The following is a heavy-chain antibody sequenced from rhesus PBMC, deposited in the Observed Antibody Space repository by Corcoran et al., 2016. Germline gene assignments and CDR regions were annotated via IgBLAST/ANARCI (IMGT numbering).Heavy chain of an antibody. CDR1: GYSISSGYG. J-gene: IGHJ4*01. CDR2: ISYSGSS. V-gene: IGHV4-127*01. CDR3: ARVQSGSDYYEVVFDY. Sequence: QVPLQESGPVLVKPSDTLSLTGAGSGYSISSGYGWSWLRHPPGQGLEWIVYISYSGSSYYTPAFKSRVTISIDTSKNQFSLKLSSVTAADTAVYYCARVQSGSDYYEVVFDYWGQGVLVTVSA. D-gene: IGHD3-22*01.